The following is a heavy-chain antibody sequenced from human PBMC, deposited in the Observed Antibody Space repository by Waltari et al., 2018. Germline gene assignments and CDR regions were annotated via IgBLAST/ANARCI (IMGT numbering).Heavy chain of an antibody. CDR1: ELSSFW. CDR2: VKDDGTMI. CDR3: STNPPGN. Sequence: EVQLVESGGDLVQPGGYLRLSCTVSELSSFWLDWVRQAPGKGLVWVARVKDDGTMITYADAVRGRFTVSRDSAKNTFYLQMNSLRVEDTAVYYCSTNPPGNWGQGTLVTVSS. V-gene: IGHV3-74*01. J-gene: IGHJ4*02.